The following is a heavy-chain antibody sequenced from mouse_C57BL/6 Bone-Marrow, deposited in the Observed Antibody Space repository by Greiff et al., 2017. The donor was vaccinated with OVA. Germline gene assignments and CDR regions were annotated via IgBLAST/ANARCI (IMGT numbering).Heavy chain of an antibody. D-gene: IGHD1-1*01. CDR1: GYTFTSYW. Sequence: QVQLQQPGAELVMPGASVKLSCKASGYTFTSYWMHWVKQRPGQGLEWIGAIDPSDSYTNYNQKFKGKSTLTVDKSSSTAYMQLSSLSSEDSAVYYCAREATVVDWYFDVWGTGTTVTVSS. J-gene: IGHJ1*03. V-gene: IGHV1-69*01. CDR3: AREATVVDWYFDV. CDR2: IDPSDSYT.